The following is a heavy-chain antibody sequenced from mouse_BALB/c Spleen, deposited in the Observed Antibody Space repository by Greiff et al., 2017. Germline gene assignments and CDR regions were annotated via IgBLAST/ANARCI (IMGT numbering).Heavy chain of an antibody. CDR1: GFTFSSYA. D-gene: IGHD2-4*01. CDR3: ARTYDYDIAY. Sequence: EVMLVESGGGLVQPGGSLKLSCAASGFTFSSYAMSWVRQTPEKRLEWVATISSGGSYTYYPDRVKGRFTISRDNAKNTLYLQMSSLRSEDTAMYYCARTYDYDIAYWGQGTLVTVSA. CDR2: ISSGGSYT. V-gene: IGHV5-9-1*01. J-gene: IGHJ3*01.